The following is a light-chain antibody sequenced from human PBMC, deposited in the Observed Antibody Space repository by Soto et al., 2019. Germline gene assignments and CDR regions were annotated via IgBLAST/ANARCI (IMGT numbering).Light chain of an antibody. J-gene: IGKJ3*01. V-gene: IGKV1-9*01. Sequence: IPLTQSPSSLSASVGDRVTITCRASQAITNYLAWYQQKPGKAPNLLIYAASTLQSGVPSRFSGSGSGTDFTLTISSLQPEDFATYYCQQVDTYPFTFGPGTKVDIK. CDR3: QQVDTYPFT. CDR2: AAS. CDR1: QAITNY.